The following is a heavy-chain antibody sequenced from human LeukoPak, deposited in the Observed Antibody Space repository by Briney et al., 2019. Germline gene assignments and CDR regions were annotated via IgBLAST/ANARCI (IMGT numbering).Heavy chain of an antibody. D-gene: IGHD2-21*02. CDR3: ARDYCGGDCFPDY. V-gene: IGHV1-2*06. J-gene: IGHJ4*02. CDR1: GYTFPGYY. CDR2: INPNSGDT. Sequence: ASVKVPFKTSGYTFPGYYVHWVRQAPGQGLEWMGRINPNSGDTNYAQKFQGRVTMTRDTSISTAYMELSRLRSDDTAVYYCARDYCGGDCFPDYWGQGTLVTVSS.